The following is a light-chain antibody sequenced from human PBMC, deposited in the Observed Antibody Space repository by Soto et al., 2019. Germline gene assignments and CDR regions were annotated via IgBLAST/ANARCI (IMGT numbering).Light chain of an antibody. V-gene: IGKV3-20*01. J-gene: IGKJ2*01. CDR3: QQYGGSPRYT. CDR1: QSVSSSY. CDR2: DSS. Sequence: EIVLTQSPGTLSLSPGERATLSCRASQSVSSSYLAWYQQKPGQAPRLLIYDSSNRATGIPDRFSGSGSGTDFTLTISRLEPEDFALYYCQQYGGSPRYTFGQGTKLEIK.